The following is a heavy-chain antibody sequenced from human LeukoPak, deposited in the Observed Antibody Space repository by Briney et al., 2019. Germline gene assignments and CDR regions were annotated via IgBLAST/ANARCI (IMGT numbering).Heavy chain of an antibody. D-gene: IGHD3-22*01. CDR2: IYTSGST. V-gene: IGHV4-4*07. Sequence: PSATLSLTCTVSGGSISSYYWSWIRQPAGKGLEWIGRIYTSGSTNYNPSLKSRVTISVDKSKNQFSLKLSSVTAADTAVYYCAVNYYDSSGYSENFDYWGQGTLVTVSS. J-gene: IGHJ4*02. CDR1: GGSISSYY. CDR3: AVNYYDSSGYSENFDY.